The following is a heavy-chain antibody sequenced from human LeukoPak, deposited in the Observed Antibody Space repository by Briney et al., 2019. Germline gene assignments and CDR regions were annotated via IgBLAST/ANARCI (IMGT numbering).Heavy chain of an antibody. V-gene: IGHV1-18*01. Sequence: GASVKVSCKASGYTFTSYGISWVRQAPGQGLEWVGWISAYNGNTNYAQNLQGRVTMTTDTSTRTAYMELRSLRSDDTALYYCARGYTATGNWYLDLWGRGTLVSVSS. CDR1: GYTFTSYG. D-gene: IGHD1-1*01. J-gene: IGHJ2*01. CDR2: ISAYNGNT. CDR3: ARGYTATGNWYLDL.